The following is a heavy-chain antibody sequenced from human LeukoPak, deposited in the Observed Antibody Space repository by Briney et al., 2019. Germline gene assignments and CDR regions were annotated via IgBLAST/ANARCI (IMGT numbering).Heavy chain of an antibody. CDR1: GGSISSSTFY. Sequence: SETLSLTCTVSGGSISSSTFYWGWIRQPPGKGLEWIGTIYYSGSTFYNPSLKSRVTVSVDTSKNQFSLKLSSLTAADTAVYYCARWWGFDPWGQGTLVTVSS. D-gene: IGHD2-15*01. J-gene: IGHJ5*02. V-gene: IGHV4-39*07. CDR2: IYYSGST. CDR3: ARWWGFDP.